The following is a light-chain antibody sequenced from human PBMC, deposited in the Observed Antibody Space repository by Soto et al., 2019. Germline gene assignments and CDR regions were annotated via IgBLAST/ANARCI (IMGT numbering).Light chain of an antibody. Sequence: QSALTQPPSVSGSPGQSVTISCTGTSSDVGGHDYVSWYQQYPGKAPKLIIYEVSKRPSGVPDRFSGSKSVNTASLTVSGLQAEDEADYYCSSYAGGTNLVFGGGTKLTVL. CDR1: SSDVGGHDY. V-gene: IGLV2-8*01. CDR3: SSYAGGTNLV. J-gene: IGLJ2*01. CDR2: EVS.